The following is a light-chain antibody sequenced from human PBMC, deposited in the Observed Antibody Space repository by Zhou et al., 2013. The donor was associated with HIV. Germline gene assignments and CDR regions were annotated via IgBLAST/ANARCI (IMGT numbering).Light chain of an antibody. V-gene: IGKV3-20*01. J-gene: IGKJ2*01. CDR2: DAY. CDR1: RTVSNNY. CDR3: QQYGSSPLYA. Sequence: VLTQSPATLSFSPGERVTLSCRASRTVSNNYLAWYQQKPGQAPRLLIYDAYSRATGIPDRFSGSGSGTDFTLTISRLEPEDFAVYYCQQYGSSPLYAFGQGTKLEIK.